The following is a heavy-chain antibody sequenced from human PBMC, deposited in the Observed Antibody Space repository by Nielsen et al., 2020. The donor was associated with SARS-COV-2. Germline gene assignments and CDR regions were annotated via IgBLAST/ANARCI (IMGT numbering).Heavy chain of an antibody. CDR3: ARGDSSSWYYYYGMDV. D-gene: IGHD6-13*01. Sequence: GESLKISCAASGFTFSDYYMSWIRQAPGKGLEWVSYISSSSSYTNYADSVKGRFTISRDNAKNSLYLQMNSLRAEDTAVYYCARGDSSSWYYYYGMDVWGQGTTVTVSS. J-gene: IGHJ6*02. CDR1: GFTFSDYY. CDR2: ISSSSSYT. V-gene: IGHV3-11*06.